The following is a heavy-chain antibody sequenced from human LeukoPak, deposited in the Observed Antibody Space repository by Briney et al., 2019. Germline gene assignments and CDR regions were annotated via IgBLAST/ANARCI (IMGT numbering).Heavy chain of an antibody. CDR3: ARVRAAAGSRGVSRRWFDP. CDR1: GYTFTGYY. CDR2: INPNSGGT. Sequence: ASVKVSCKASGYTFTGYYMHWVRQAPGQGLEWMGWINPNSGGTIYAQKFQGRVTMTRDTSISTAYMELSRLRSDDTAVYYCARVRAAAGSRGVSRRWFDPWVQGTLV. D-gene: IGHD3-10*01. V-gene: IGHV1-2*02. J-gene: IGHJ5*02.